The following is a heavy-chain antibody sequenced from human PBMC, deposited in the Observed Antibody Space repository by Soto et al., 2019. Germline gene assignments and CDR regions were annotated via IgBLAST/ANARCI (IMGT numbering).Heavy chain of an antibody. V-gene: IGHV1-18*01. Sequence: VASVKVSCKASGYTFTSYGISWVRQAPGQGLEWMGWISAYNGNTNYAQKLQGRVTMTTDTSTSTAYMELRSLRSDDTAVYYCAREEIYYYDSSGYRSDYWGQGTLVTVSS. CDR2: ISAYNGNT. CDR3: AREEIYYYDSSGYRSDY. J-gene: IGHJ4*02. CDR1: GYTFTSYG. D-gene: IGHD3-22*01.